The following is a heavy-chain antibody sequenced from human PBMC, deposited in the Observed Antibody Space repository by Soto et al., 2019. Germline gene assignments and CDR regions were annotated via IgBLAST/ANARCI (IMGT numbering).Heavy chain of an antibody. V-gene: IGHV4-34*01. Sequence: SETLSLTCAVYGGSFSGYYWSWIRQPPGKGLEWIGEINRSGTTNYIPSLKSRVTISVDTSKNQFSLKLSSVTAADTAVYYCASAWFGDLYYYYGMDVWGQGTTVTSP. D-gene: IGHD3-10*01. J-gene: IGHJ6*02. CDR2: INRSGTT. CDR3: ASAWFGDLYYYYGMDV. CDR1: GGSFSGYY.